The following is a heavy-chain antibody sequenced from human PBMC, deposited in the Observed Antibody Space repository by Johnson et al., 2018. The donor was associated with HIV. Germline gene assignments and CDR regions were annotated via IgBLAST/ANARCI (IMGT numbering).Heavy chain of an antibody. CDR2: IKSNTDGGTT. J-gene: IGHJ3*02. CDR3: TTPSTVTYAFDI. Sequence: EVQVVESGGGVAQPWGSLRLSCAASGFTFSNAWMTWVRQVPGKGLEWVGRIKSNTDGGTTDYAAPVKGRFTISRDDSKNTLYLQMNSLKTEDTAVYYCTTPSTVTYAFDIWGQVTTVTVSS. V-gene: IGHV3-15*01. D-gene: IGHD4-11*01. CDR1: GFTFSNAW.